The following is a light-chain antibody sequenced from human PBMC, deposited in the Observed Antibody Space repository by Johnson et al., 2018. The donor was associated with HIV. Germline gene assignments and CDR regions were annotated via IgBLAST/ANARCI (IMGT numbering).Light chain of an antibody. V-gene: IGLV1-51*01. CDR2: DNN. J-gene: IGLJ1*01. CDR1: SPNIGNNY. Sequence: QSILTQPPSVSAAPGHKVTISCSGSSPNIGNNYVSWYQQLPGTAPKLLIYDNNKRPSGIPDRFSGSKSGTSATLGITGLQTGDEADYYCGTLDSSLSAPRYVFGTGTKVTVL. CDR3: GTLDSSLSAPRYV.